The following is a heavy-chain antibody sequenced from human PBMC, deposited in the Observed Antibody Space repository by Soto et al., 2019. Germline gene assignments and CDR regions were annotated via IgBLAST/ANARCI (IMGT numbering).Heavy chain of an antibody. CDR2: IDPSDSYT. D-gene: IGHD3-22*01. CDR1: GYSFTSYW. J-gene: IGHJ6*02. V-gene: IGHV5-10-1*01. CDR3: ARLAYYYDSSGYTKYGMDV. Sequence: PGESLKISCKGSGYSFTSYWISWVRQMPGKGLEWMGRIDPSDSYTNYSPSFQGHVTISADKSISTAYLQWSSLKASDTAMYYWARLAYYYDSSGYTKYGMDVWGQGATVTVSS.